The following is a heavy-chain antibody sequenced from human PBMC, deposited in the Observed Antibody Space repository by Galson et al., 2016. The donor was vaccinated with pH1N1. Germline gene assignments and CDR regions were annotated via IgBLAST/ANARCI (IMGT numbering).Heavy chain of an antibody. CDR2: ISYDGRNK. D-gene: IGHD2-15*01. CDR1: GFTFSVYD. V-gene: IGHV3-30*18. CDR3: AKRGVVVVKIPRGRPKLHFFDH. Sequence: LRLSCAASGFTFSVYDIYWVRQAPGKGLEWVSFISYDGRNKGYGDSVKGRFTISRDNSKHTVSLEMNNLRPEDAALYYCAKRGVVVVKIPRGRPKLHFFDHWGQGSLVTVSS. J-gene: IGHJ4*02.